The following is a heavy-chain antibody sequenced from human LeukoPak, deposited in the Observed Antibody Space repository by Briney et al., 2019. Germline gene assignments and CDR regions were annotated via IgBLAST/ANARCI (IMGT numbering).Heavy chain of an antibody. CDR1: GYTFISYT. Sequence: ASVKVSCKASGYTFISYTMNWVRQAPGQGLEWMGWTNTNTGNPTYAQGFTGRFVFSLDTSVSTAYLQISSLKAEDTAVYYCARGMCSDGVCYFLADYWGQGTLVTVSS. CDR3: ARGMCSDGVCYFLADY. J-gene: IGHJ4*02. D-gene: IGHD2-15*01. CDR2: TNTNTGNP. V-gene: IGHV7-4-1*02.